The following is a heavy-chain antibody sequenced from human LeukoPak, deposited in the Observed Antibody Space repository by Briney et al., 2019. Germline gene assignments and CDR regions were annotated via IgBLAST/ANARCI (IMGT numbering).Heavy chain of an antibody. CDR1: GFTFSSYY. CDR2: IKQDGSEK. Sequence: GGSLRLSCAASGFTFSSYYMSWVRQAPGKGLEWVANIKQDGSEKYYVDSVKGRFTISRDNAKSSLYLQMNSLRAEDTAVYYCARVHILWFGELERYFDCWGQGTLVTVSS. D-gene: IGHD3-10*01. V-gene: IGHV3-7*04. CDR3: ARVHILWFGELERYFDC. J-gene: IGHJ4*02.